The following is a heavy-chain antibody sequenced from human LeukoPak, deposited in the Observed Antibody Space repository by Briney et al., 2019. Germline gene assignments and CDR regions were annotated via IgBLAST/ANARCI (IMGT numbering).Heavy chain of an antibody. CDR3: VTDYGDYFDY. Sequence: ESLKVSCKVSGYGLTNFWINWVGQMPGKGLEWMGRIYPSDSYTNYNPSFQGHVSLSADKSTTTAYLQWSSLKASDTAIYYCVTDYGDYFDYWGQGTLVIVSS. J-gene: IGHJ4*02. CDR2: IYPSDSYT. V-gene: IGHV5-10-1*01. CDR1: GYGLTNFW. D-gene: IGHD4-17*01.